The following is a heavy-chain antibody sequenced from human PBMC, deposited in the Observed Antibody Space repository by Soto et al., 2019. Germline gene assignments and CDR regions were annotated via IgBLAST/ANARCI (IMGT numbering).Heavy chain of an antibody. CDR1: GDSVSSPYY. V-gene: IGHV4-4*02. D-gene: IGHD6-19*01. CDR2: VFHTGTT. CDR3: ARSAGWYAVHS. Sequence: QVQLQESGPGLVKPSGTLSLTCAVSGDSVSSPYYWCWVRQPPGKGLEWIGEVFHTGTTSYNPSLRSRVTISMDKSINQFSLVLSSVTAAATAVYYCARSAGWYAVHSWGPGTLVIVSS. J-gene: IGHJ4*02.